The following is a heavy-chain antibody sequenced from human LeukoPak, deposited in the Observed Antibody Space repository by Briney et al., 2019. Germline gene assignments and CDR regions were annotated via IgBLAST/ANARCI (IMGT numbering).Heavy chain of an antibody. CDR2: ISSSSSYI. J-gene: IGHJ3*02. Sequence: GGSLRLSCAASGFTFSSYSMNWVRQAPGKGLEWVSSISSSSSYIYYADSVKGRFTISRDNAKNSLYLQMNSLRAEDTAVYYCARGGVAYAFDIWGQGTMVTVSS. V-gene: IGHV3-21*01. CDR1: GFTFSSYS. D-gene: IGHD5-12*01. CDR3: ARGGVAYAFDI.